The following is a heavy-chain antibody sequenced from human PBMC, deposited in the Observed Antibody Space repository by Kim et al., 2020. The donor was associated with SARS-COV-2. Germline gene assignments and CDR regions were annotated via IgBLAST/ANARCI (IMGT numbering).Heavy chain of an antibody. CDR3: ATADFDY. CDR2: IIPVVDSP. Sequence: SVKVSCQTSGGSFKSYGMSWVRQAPGQGLEWMGRIIPVVDSPTYAQKFQGRITISADKSTGTAYMELSTLTSEDMAVYYCATADFDYWGQGTLVIVSS. V-gene: IGHV1-69*04. CDR1: GGSFKSYG. J-gene: IGHJ4*02.